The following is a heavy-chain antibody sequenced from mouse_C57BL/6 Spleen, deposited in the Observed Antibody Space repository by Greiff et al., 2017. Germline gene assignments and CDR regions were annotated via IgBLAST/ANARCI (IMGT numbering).Heavy chain of an antibody. Sequence: QVQLQQPGTELVQPGASVKLSCKASGYTFTSYWMHWVKQRPGQGLEWIGNINPSNGGTNYNEKFKSKATLTVDKSTITAYMQLSRLTSEDSAVYYSEGAPSYYEYDGRVSLGYWGQGTTLTVSS. CDR3: EGAPSYYEYDGRVSLGY. D-gene: IGHD2-4*01. CDR2: INPSNGGT. J-gene: IGHJ2*01. V-gene: IGHV1-53*01. CDR1: GYTFTSYW.